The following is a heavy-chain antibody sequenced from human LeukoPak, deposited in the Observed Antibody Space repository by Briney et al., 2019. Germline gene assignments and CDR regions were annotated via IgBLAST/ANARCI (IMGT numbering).Heavy chain of an antibody. V-gene: IGHV4-39*07. J-gene: IGHJ4*02. Sequence: PSETLSLTCTVSGGSISSSSYYWGWIRQPPGKGLEWIGSIYYRGSTYYNPSLKSRVTISVDTSKNQFSLKLSSVTAADTAVYYCARSYYDFWSGYYSAAGGNDYWGQGTLVTVSS. CDR3: ARSYYDFWSGYYSAAGGNDY. CDR1: GGSISSSSYY. D-gene: IGHD3-3*01. CDR2: IYYRGST.